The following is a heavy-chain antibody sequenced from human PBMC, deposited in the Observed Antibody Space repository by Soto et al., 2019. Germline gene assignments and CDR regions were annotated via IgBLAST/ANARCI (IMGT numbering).Heavy chain of an antibody. CDR1: GFTFSNAW. Sequence: EVQLVESGGGLVKPGGSLRLSCAASGFTFSNAWMSWVRQAPGKGLEWVGRIKSKTDGGTTEYAAPVKGRFTISRDDSKNTLYLQMNSLKTEDTAVYYCTTRKERYYYYYMDVWGKGTTVTVSS. J-gene: IGHJ6*03. V-gene: IGHV3-15*01. CDR3: TTRKERYYYYYMDV. CDR2: IKSKTDGGTT.